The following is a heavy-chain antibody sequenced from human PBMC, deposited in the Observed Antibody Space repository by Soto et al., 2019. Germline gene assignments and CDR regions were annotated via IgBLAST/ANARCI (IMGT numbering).Heavy chain of an antibody. CDR1: GFSFSNYA. Sequence: HRGGSLRLSCAASGFSFSNYAMSWVRQAPGKGLEWVSGISGRGETTYYADSVKGRFTVSRHNSKNRLYLQMNSLSAEDTAVYYCAKNLRIVRGRLDYWGQGTLVTGSS. CDR3: AKNLRIVRGRLDY. CDR2: ISGRGETT. J-gene: IGHJ4*02. D-gene: IGHD4-17*01. V-gene: IGHV3-23*01.